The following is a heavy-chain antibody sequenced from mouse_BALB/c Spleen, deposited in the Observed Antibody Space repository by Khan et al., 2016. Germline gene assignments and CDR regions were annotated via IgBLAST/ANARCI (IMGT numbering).Heavy chain of an antibody. CDR2: IHPSASES. CDR1: GYSFTRYW. J-gene: IGHJ4*01. V-gene: IGHV1-61*01. Sequence: QVQLQQPGTELVRPGASVKLSCKASGYSFTRYWMNWVKQRPGQGLEWIGMIHPSASESRLDQKFKDKAPLTVDNSSSIAYMQLSSPTSEDSAVYYCTRSAYGNHPYYAMDYWGQGTSVTVSS. D-gene: IGHD2-1*01. CDR3: TRSAYGNHPYYAMDY.